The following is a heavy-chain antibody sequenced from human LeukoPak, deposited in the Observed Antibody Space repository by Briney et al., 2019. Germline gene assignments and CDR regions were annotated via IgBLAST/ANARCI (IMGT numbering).Heavy chain of an antibody. CDR2: IKQDGSEK. V-gene: IGHV3-7*01. CDR1: GFTFSRIW. CDR3: AMLKNAFDF. J-gene: IGHJ3*01. Sequence: PGGSLRLSCAATGFTFSRIWMSSVPQAPGKGLEWVAHIKQDGSEKYYVDSVEGRFTISRDNAKNSLYLQMNSLRAEDTAVYYCAMLKNAFDFWGQGTMVTVSS.